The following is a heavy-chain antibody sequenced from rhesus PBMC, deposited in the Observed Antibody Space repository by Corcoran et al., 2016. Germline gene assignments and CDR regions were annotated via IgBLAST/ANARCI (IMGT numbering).Heavy chain of an antibody. J-gene: IGHJ4*01. CDR2: IRSGGST. CDR3: ARGGSNFWTGYPEDL. Sequence: QVQLQQWGEGLVKPSETLSLTCAVYGGSISSNHGSWIRQRPARGLEWIGRIRSGGSTNYNPSRKSRVTISIDTSKKQFSLKLSSVTAADTAVYYCARGGSNFWTGYPEDLWGQGVLVTVSS. D-gene: IGHD3-3*01. CDR1: GGSISSNH. V-gene: IGHV4-160*01.